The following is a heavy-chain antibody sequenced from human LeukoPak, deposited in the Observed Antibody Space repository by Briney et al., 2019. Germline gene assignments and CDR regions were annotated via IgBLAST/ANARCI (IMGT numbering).Heavy chain of an antibody. CDR1: GGSISRGGYL. Sequence: SETLSLTCSVSGGSISRGGYLWTWIRHHPGKGLEWTGYTFYIGSTYYNPALQSRVTISVDTSKNQFSLKLNSVTAADTAVYYCARGYLRQYFDTWGQGTLVTVSS. J-gene: IGHJ4*02. D-gene: IGHD4-17*01. V-gene: IGHV4-31*03. CDR2: TFYIGST. CDR3: ARGYLRQYFDT.